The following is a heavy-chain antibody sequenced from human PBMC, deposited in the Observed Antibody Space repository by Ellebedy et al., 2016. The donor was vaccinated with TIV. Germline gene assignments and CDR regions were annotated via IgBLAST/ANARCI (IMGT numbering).Heavy chain of an antibody. J-gene: IGHJ4*02. V-gene: IGHV3-74*01. Sequence: GESLKISXAASGFTFEDYAMHWARQAPGKGLVWVSRIKNDGSTTSYADSVKGRFTISRDNAKNTLHLQMNSLRAEDTAVYYCATPNWGYWGQGILVTVSS. CDR1: GFTFEDYA. CDR2: IKNDGSTT. D-gene: IGHD7-27*01. CDR3: ATPNWGY.